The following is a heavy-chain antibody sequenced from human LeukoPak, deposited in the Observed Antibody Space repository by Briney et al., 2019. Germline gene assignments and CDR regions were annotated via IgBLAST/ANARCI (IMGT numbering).Heavy chain of an antibody. CDR3: AKVVDNLDY. D-gene: IGHD2-15*01. V-gene: IGHV3-30*02. Sequence: GGSLRLSCAASGFIFSSYGMHWVCQAPGKGLEWVAFIRYDGSDNYYADSVKGRFTISRDNYKNTLYLQMNSLRVEDTAVYYCAKVVDNLDYWGQGTLVTVSS. CDR1: GFIFSSYG. CDR2: IRYDGSDN. J-gene: IGHJ4*02.